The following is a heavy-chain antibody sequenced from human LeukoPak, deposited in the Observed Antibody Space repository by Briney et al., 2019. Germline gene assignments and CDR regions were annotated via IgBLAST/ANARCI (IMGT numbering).Heavy chain of an antibody. CDR2: ISAYNGNT. D-gene: IGHD2-2*01. CDR1: GYTFTSYG. V-gene: IGHV1-18*01. J-gene: IGHJ4*02. CDR3: ARLSRVYYSSTSCTLDY. Sequence: GASVKVSCKASGYTFTSYGISWVRQAPGQGLEWMGWISAYNGNTNYAQKLQGRVTMTTDTSTSTAYMELGSLRSDDTAVYYCARLSRVYYSSTSCTLDYWGQGTLVTVSS.